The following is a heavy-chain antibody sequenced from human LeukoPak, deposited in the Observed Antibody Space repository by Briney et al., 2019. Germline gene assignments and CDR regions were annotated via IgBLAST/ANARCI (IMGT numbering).Heavy chain of an antibody. CDR2: ISTDGSDK. D-gene: IGHD3-10*01. J-gene: IGHJ5*02. CDR3: AKDGTRSWFGEAT. Sequence: PGRSLRLSCAASGCTFSDYGMQWVRQAPGKGLEWVALISTDGSDKDYADSVKGRFTLSRDNSKNTLYLQMNSLRVEDTAVYYCAKDGTRSWFGEATWGQGTLVTVSS. CDR1: GCTFSDYG. V-gene: IGHV3-30*18.